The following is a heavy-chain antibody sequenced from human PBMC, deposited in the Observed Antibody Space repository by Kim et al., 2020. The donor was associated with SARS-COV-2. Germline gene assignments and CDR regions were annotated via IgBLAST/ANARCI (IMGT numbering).Heavy chain of an antibody. Sequence: GGSLRLSCAASGFTFSSYSMNWVRQAPGKGLEWVSSISISSSYIYYADSVKGRFTISRDNAKNSLYLQMNSLRAEDTAVYYCARNGADSSSWYVSGGAAFDIWGQRTMVTVSS. CDR1: GFTFSSYS. V-gene: IGHV3-21*01. CDR2: ISISSSYI. J-gene: IGHJ3*02. D-gene: IGHD6-13*01. CDR3: ARNGADSSSWYVSGGAAFDI.